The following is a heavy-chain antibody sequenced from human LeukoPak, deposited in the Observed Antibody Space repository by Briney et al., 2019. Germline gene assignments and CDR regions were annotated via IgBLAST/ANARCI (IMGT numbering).Heavy chain of an antibody. CDR3: ARGGQSIGVRYCSGGSCYGLRGGWFDP. D-gene: IGHD2-15*01. CDR1: GGSFSGYY. J-gene: IGHJ5*02. Sequence: PSETLSLTCAVYGGSFSGYYWSWIRQPPGKGLEWIGEINHSGSTNYNPSLKSRVTISVDTSKNQFSLKLSSVTAADTAVYYCARGGQSIGVRYCSGGSCYGLRGGWFDPWGQGTLVTVSS. CDR2: INHSGST. V-gene: IGHV4-34*01.